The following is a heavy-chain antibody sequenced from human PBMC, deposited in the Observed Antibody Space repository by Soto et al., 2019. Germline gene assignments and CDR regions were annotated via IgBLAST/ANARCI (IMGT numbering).Heavy chain of an antibody. Sequence: ASVKVSCKVSGYTLTELSMHWVRQAPGKGLEWMGGFDPENGETIYAQKFQGRVTMTEDTSTDTAYMELSSLRSEDTAVYYCATALQPEKNWGYYYYGMDVWGQGTTVTVSS. CDR2: FDPENGET. J-gene: IGHJ6*02. D-gene: IGHD7-27*01. V-gene: IGHV1-24*01. CDR1: GYTLTELS. CDR3: ATALQPEKNWGYYYYGMDV.